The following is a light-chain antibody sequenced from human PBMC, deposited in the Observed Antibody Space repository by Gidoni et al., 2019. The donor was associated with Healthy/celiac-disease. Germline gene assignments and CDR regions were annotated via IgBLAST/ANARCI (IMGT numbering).Light chain of an antibody. CDR3: QKYNSAPRT. V-gene: IGKV1-27*01. J-gene: IGKJ1*01. Sequence: DIQMTQSPSSLSASVGDRVTITCRASQGISNYLAWYQQKPVKVPKLLIYAASPWQSGVPSRFSGSRSGTDVTLTISSLQPEDVSTYYCQKYNSAPRTFGQGTKVEIK. CDR1: QGISNY. CDR2: AAS.